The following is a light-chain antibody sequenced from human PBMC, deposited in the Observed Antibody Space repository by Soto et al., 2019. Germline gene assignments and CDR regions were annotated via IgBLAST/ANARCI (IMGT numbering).Light chain of an antibody. V-gene: IGLV1-40*01. Sequence: QSVLTQPPSVSGAPGQRVTISCTGNSSNIGAGYDVHWYQQLPGTAPKLLIYDNNNRPSGVPDRFSGSESGTSASLVITGLQAEDEADYYCQSYDSSLSSWVFGGGTKLTVL. J-gene: IGLJ3*02. CDR3: QSYDSSLSSWV. CDR1: SSNIGAGYD. CDR2: DNN.